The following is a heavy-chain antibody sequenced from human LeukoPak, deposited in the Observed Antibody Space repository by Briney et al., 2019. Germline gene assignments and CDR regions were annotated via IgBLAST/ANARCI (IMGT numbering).Heavy chain of an antibody. CDR3: ASLGLAAADHY. CDR2: INANTGNP. V-gene: IGHV7-4-1*02. Sequence: GASVKVSCKASGYTFTRYAMNWVRQAPGQGREWMGWINANTGNPTYAQGFMGRLVFSLDTSVSTAYLQISSLKTEETAVYYCASLGLAAADHYWGQGTLVTVSS. D-gene: IGHD6-13*01. CDR1: GYTFTRYA. J-gene: IGHJ4*02.